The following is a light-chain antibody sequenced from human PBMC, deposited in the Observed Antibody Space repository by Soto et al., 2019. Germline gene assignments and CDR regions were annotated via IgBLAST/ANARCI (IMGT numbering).Light chain of an antibody. V-gene: IGLV2-11*01. Sequence: QSVLTQPRSVSGSPGQSVSISCTGTSSDVGGYNYVSWYQQHPGKAPKLMIYDVTKRPSGVPDRFSGSKSGNRASLTISGLQAEDEADYYCCSYAGSSISVFGGGTKVTVL. J-gene: IGLJ3*02. CDR2: DVT. CDR1: SSDVGGYNY. CDR3: CSYAGSSISV.